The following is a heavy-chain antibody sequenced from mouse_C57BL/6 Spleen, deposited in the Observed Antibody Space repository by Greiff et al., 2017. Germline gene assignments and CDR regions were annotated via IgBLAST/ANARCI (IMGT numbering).Heavy chain of an antibody. CDR3: TRTPNWDEGYYFDY. Sequence: EVQLVESGEGLVKPGGSLKLSCAASGFTFSSYALSWVRQTPEKRLEWVAYISSGGDYIYYADTVKGRFTISRDTARNTLYLQMSSLKSEDTAMYYCTRTPNWDEGYYFDYWGQGTTLTVSS. CDR1: GFTFSSYA. CDR2: ISSGGDYI. J-gene: IGHJ2*01. V-gene: IGHV5-9-1*02. D-gene: IGHD4-1*01.